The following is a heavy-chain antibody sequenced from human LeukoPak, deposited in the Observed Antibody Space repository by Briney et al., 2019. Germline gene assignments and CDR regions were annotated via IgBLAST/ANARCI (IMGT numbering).Heavy chain of an antibody. D-gene: IGHD2-15*01. J-gene: IGHJ4*02. V-gene: IGHV3-23*01. CDR2: ISGSGGST. CDR3: AKGSRVVAATISLFDY. CDR1: GFTFSSYG. Sequence: PGGSLRLSCAASGFTFSSYGMSWVRQAPGKGLEWVSAISGSGGSTYYADSVKGRFTISRDNSKNTLYLQMNSLRAEDTAVYYCAKGSRVVAATISLFDYWGQGTLVTVSS.